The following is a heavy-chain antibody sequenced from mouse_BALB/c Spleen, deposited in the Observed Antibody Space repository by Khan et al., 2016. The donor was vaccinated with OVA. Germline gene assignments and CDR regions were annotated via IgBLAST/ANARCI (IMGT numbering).Heavy chain of an antibody. Sequence: VQLQESGAELVRPGVSVKISCKGSGYTFTDFTMHWVKQSHAMSLEWIGVISTYYGDADYSQKFKGKATMTVDKSSNTAYMELGRLTSEDSAIYDCARGGGGDRFLYWGQGTLVTVSA. CDR1: GYTFTDFT. J-gene: IGHJ3*01. D-gene: IGHD3-2*01. CDR3: ARGGGGDRFLY. CDR2: ISTYYGDA. V-gene: IGHV1S137*01.